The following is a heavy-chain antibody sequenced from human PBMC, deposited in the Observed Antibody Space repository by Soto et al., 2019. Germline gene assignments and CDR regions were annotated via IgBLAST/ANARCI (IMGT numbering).Heavy chain of an antibody. D-gene: IGHD5-18*01. V-gene: IGHV3-7*01. CDR3: ARVLAAMVFRNQYYYYYYGMDV. Sequence: GGSVRLSCAASGFTFSSYWMSWVRQAPGKGLEWVANIKQDGSEKYYVDSVKGRFTISRDNAKNSLYLQMNSLRAEDTAVYYCARVLAAMVFRNQYYYYYYGMDVWGQGTTVTVSS. J-gene: IGHJ6*02. CDR2: IKQDGSEK. CDR1: GFTFSSYW.